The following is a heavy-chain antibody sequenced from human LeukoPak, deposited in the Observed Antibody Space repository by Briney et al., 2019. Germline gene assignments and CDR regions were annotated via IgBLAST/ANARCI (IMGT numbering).Heavy chain of an antibody. V-gene: IGHV3-11*04. CDR1: GFTFSDYY. CDR2: ISSSGSIV. Sequence: GGSLRLSCAASGFTFSDYYMSWIRQAPGKGLEWISYISSSGSIVYYADSVEGRFTTSRDNAKNSLYLQMNSLRAEDTAVYYCASYYDFWSGYYTYYFDYWGQGTLVTVSS. J-gene: IGHJ4*02. CDR3: ASYYDFWSGYYTYYFDY. D-gene: IGHD3-3*01.